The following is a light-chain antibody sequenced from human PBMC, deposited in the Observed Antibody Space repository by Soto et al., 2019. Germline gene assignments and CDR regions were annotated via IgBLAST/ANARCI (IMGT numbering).Light chain of an antibody. Sequence: QSALTQPASVSGSPGQSITISCTGTSSDVGSYNLVSWYQQHPGKAPKVMIYEVSKWTSGVPNRFSGSKSGNTASLTISGLQAEDEADYYCCSYAGSSTYVFGTGTKVTVL. V-gene: IGLV2-23*02. CDR3: CSYAGSSTYV. J-gene: IGLJ1*01. CDR1: SSDVGSYNL. CDR2: EVS.